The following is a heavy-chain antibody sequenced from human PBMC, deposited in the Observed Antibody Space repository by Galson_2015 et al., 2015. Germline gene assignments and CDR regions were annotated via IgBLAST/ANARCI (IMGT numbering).Heavy chain of an antibody. CDR3: ARDLGEGGDPGPMDV. CDR1: GFTFSSYG. CDR2: IWYDGSNK. Sequence: SLRLSCAASGFTFSSYGMHWVRQAPGKGLEWVAVIWYDGSNKYYADSVKGRFTISRDNSKNTLYLQMNSLRAEDTAVYYCARDLGEGGDPGPMDVWGKGTTVTVSS. V-gene: IGHV3-33*01. J-gene: IGHJ6*03. D-gene: IGHD3-16*01.